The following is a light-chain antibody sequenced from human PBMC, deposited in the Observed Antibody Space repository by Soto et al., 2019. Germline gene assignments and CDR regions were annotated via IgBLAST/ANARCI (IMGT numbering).Light chain of an antibody. CDR1: SSNIGAGYD. V-gene: IGLV1-40*01. Sequence: QSVLTQPPSVSGAPGPTITISRTGSSSNIGAGYDVHWYQQLPGRAPKLLIYGNNNRPSGVPDRFSGSKSGTSVSRAITGLRGEDEADYHCQSYDSSLKNAVFGGGTKLTVL. J-gene: IGLJ2*01. CDR2: GNN. CDR3: QSYDSSLKNAV.